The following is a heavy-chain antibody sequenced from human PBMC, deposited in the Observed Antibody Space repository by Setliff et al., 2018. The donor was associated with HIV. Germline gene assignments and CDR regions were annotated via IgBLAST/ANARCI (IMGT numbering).Heavy chain of an antibody. CDR1: GGVSGGDMGVHD. J-gene: IGHJ4*02. CDR2: IYDNEKT. V-gene: IGHV4-61*08. Sequence: SETLSLTCSVSGGVSGGDMGVHDWSWIRQPPGKGLEWIGYIYDNEKTFYNPSLKSRVTITVDTSKNQISLQLTSVTAEDTSLYYCARLPQDWGQGTLVTVSS. CDR3: ARLPQD.